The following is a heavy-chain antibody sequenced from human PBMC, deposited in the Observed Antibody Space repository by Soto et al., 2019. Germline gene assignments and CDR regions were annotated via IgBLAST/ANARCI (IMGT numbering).Heavy chain of an antibody. D-gene: IGHD3-3*01. Sequence: SETLSLTCTVSGGSISSGGYYWSWIRQHPGKGLEWVGYIYYSRTTYYNPSLESRVTISVDTSKNQFSLNLSSVTAADTAVYYCARGFLEWLSHPYYGMDVWGQGTTVTVSS. CDR3: ARGFLEWLSHPYYGMDV. CDR1: GGSISSGGYY. CDR2: IYYSRTT. J-gene: IGHJ6*02. V-gene: IGHV4-31*03.